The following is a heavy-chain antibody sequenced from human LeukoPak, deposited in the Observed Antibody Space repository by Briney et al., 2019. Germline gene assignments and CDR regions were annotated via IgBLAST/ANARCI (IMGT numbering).Heavy chain of an antibody. CDR1: GGSNSSGGYY. CDR2: IYYSGST. Sequence: PSETLSLTCTVSGGSNSSGGYYWSWIRQHPGQGLEWIGYIYYSGSTYYNPSLKSRVTISVDTSKNQFSLKLSSVTAADTAVYYCARRLWFGELLDYWGQGTLVTVSS. D-gene: IGHD3-10*01. J-gene: IGHJ4*02. V-gene: IGHV4-31*03. CDR3: ARRLWFGELLDY.